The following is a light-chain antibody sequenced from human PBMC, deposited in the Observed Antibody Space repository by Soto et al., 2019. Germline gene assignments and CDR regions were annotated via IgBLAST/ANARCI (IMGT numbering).Light chain of an antibody. V-gene: IGLV1-44*01. CDR1: SSNIGSNT. J-gene: IGLJ1*01. CDR3: QTSDSGLFGLI. Sequence: QSVLTQPPSASGTPGQRVTISCSGSSSNIGSNTVNWYQQLPGTAPKLLIYSNNQRPSGVPDRFSGSKSGTSASLAISGLQSEDEADYYCQTSDSGLFGLIFGTGTKVTVL. CDR2: SNN.